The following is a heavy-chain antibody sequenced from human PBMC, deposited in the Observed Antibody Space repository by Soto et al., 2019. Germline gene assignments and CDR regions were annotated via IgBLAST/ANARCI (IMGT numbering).Heavy chain of an antibody. CDR1: GFTFSSYA. D-gene: IGHD3-10*01. Sequence: GGSLRLSCAASGFTFSSYAMSWVRQAPGKGLEWVSAISGSGGSTYYADSVKGRFTISRDNSKNTLYLQMNSLRAEDTAVYYCAKDWEFVLWFGDPNWFDPWGQGTLVTVSS. CDR3: AKDWEFVLWFGDPNWFDP. V-gene: IGHV3-23*01. CDR2: ISGSGGST. J-gene: IGHJ5*02.